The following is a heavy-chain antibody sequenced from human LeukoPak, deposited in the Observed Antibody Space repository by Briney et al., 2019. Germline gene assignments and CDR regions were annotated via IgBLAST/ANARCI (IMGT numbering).Heavy chain of an antibody. Sequence: SETLSLTCAVYGGSFSGYYWSWIRQPPGKGLEWIGYIYYSGSTNYNPSLKSRVTISVDTSKNQFSLKLSSVTAADTAVYYCARVGYSSSWYIFDYWGQGTLVTVSS. J-gene: IGHJ4*02. CDR2: IYYSGST. V-gene: IGHV4-59*01. CDR1: GGSFSGYY. CDR3: ARVGYSSSWYIFDY. D-gene: IGHD6-13*01.